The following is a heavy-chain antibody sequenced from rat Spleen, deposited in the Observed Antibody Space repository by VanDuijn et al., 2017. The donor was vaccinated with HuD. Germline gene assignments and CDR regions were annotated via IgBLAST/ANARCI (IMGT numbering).Heavy chain of an antibody. J-gene: IGHJ2*01. CDR3: ARETGYNSYFDY. CDR2: IIYDGSKI. D-gene: IGHD1-4*01. V-gene: IGHV5-17*01. Sequence: EVQLVESGGGLVQPGRSLKLSCAASGFTFRNYAMAWVRQAPKKGLEWVATIIYDGSKIYYRDSVKGRFTISRDNAKNTLYLQMDSLRSEDTATYYCARETGYNSYFDYWGQGVMVTVSS. CDR1: GFTFRNYA.